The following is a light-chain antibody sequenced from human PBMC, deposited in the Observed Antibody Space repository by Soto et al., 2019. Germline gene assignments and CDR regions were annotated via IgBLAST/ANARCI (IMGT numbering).Light chain of an antibody. V-gene: IGLV3-21*02. CDR1: NIGVKS. CDR2: DDT. CDR3: QVWDSSTDPGV. J-gene: IGLJ3*02. Sequence: SYALTQPASVSVAPGQTARVTCGGNNIGVKSVDWYQQQPDQAPVVGVYDDTDRPSGIPERVSGANSGNTATLTISRVEDGDEADYYCQVWDSSTDPGVLGRATKLTV.